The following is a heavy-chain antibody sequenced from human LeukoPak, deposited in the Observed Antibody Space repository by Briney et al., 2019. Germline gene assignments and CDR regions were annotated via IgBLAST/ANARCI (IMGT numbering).Heavy chain of an antibody. CDR3: ARDTYYTSGTYYIDYFDS. CDR1: GGSMSSHY. CDR2: FSHGGQT. J-gene: IGHJ4*02. Sequence: PSETLSLTRTVSGGSMSSHYWSWVRQPPGKALEWIGYFSHGGQTLSNPSLSSRVTISVDTSNNQFSLKLTSVTAADTAVYFCARDTYYTSGTYYIDYFDSWGQGALVTVSS. V-gene: IGHV4-59*11. D-gene: IGHD3-10*01.